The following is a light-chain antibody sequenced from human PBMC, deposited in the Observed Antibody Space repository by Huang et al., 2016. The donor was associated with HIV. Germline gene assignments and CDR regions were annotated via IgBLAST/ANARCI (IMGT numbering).Light chain of an antibody. J-gene: IGKJ3*01. CDR2: AAS. CDR3: QQYYTTRVT. Sequence: DIQMTQSPSSLSASVGDRVTITCRASQGISNSLAWYQQKPGKAPKLLLYAASILESGVPSRCSGSGSGTDYTLTISSLQTEDIATYYCQQYYTTRVTFGPGTKVDIK. V-gene: IGKV1-NL1*01. CDR1: QGISNS.